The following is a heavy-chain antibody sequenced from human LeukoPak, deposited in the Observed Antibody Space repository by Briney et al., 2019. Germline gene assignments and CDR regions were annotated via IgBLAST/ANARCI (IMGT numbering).Heavy chain of an antibody. CDR1: GFTFSSYS. J-gene: IGHJ3*02. Sequence: GGFLRLSCAASGFTFSSYSMNWVRQAPGKGLEWVSSISSSSSYIYYADSVKGRFTISRDNAKNSLYLQMNSLRAEDTAVYYCARDRRYCSSTSCFNDAFDIWGQGTMVTVSS. CDR2: ISSSSSYI. CDR3: ARDRRYCSSTSCFNDAFDI. V-gene: IGHV3-21*01. D-gene: IGHD2-2*01.